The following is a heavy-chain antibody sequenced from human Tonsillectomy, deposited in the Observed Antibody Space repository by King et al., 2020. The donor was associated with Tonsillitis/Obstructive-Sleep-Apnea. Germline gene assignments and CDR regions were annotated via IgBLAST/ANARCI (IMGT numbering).Heavy chain of an antibody. V-gene: IGHV1-18*01. J-gene: IGHJ4*02. CDR3: ASVTRYNCNDEVDYLEY. D-gene: IGHD1-1*01. Sequence: VQLVESGAEVKKPGASVKVSCKASSYTFTSYGITWVRQAPGQGLEWMGGISAFYGNTKYAQKLQGRVNMTTDTSTSTPYMELRSLRSDDTAVYYCASVTRYNCNDEVDYLEYWGQGTLVTVSS. CDR2: ISAFYGNT. CDR1: SYTFTSYG.